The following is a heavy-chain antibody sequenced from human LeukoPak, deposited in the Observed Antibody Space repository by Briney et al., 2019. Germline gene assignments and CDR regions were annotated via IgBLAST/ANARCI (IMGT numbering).Heavy chain of an antibody. Sequence: GGSLRLSCTGSGFVLSSYEMTWFRQAPGKGLEWVSSVDYSGDSPHYADSVKGRFTISRDNSKNTVSLQMSSLRAEDTALYYCAKGSGNGYGSGPFDYWGQGTLVTVSS. D-gene: IGHD3-10*01. CDR1: GFVLSSYE. CDR2: VDYSGDSP. J-gene: IGHJ4*02. V-gene: IGHV3-23*01. CDR3: AKGSGNGYGSGPFDY.